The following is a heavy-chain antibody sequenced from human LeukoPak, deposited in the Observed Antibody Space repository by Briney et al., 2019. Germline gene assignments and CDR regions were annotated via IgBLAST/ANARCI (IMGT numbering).Heavy chain of an antibody. CDR2: IYYSGST. J-gene: IGHJ6*02. V-gene: IGHV4-39*07. D-gene: IGHD5-18*01. Sequence: SETLSLTCTVSGVSISSSSYYWGWIRQPPGKGLEWIGSIYYSGSTYYNPSLKSRVTISVDTSKNQFSLKLSSVTAADTAVYYCARDHLGYGLKYYGMDVWGQGTTVTVSS. CDR3: ARDHLGYGLKYYGMDV. CDR1: GVSISSSSYY.